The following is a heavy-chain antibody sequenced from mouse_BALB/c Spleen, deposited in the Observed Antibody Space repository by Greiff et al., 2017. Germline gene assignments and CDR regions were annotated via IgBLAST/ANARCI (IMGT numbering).Heavy chain of an antibody. Sequence: QVQLQQPGAELVKPGASVKLSCKASGYTFTSYWMHWVKQRPGQGLEWIGEIDPSDSYTNYNQKFKGKATLTVDKSSSTAYMQLSSLTSEDSAVYYCAGPAWFAYWGQGTLVTVSA. CDR1: GYTFTSYW. J-gene: IGHJ3*01. V-gene: IGHV1-69*02. CDR3: AGPAWFAY. CDR2: IDPSDSYT.